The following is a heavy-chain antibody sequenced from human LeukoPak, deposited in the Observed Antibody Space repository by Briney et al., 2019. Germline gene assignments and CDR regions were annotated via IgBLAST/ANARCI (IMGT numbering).Heavy chain of an antibody. CDR1: GDSFNTYY. Sequence: SETLSLTCTVSGDSFNTYYWSWIRQPPGKGLEWIGYIYYSGSTNYNPSLKSRVTISVDTSKNQFSLKLSSVTAADTAVYYCARRIGVTTNWYFDLWGRGTLVTVSS. D-gene: IGHD4-17*01. CDR2: IYYSGST. V-gene: IGHV4-59*08. J-gene: IGHJ2*01. CDR3: ARRIGVTTNWYFDL.